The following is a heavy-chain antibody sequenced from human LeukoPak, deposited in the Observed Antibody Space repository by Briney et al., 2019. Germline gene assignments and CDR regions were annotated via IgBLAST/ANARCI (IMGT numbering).Heavy chain of an antibody. J-gene: IGHJ6*02. CDR3: ARAQNDYGDYTPWDYYYGMDV. CDR1: GFTFSSYA. CDR2: ISYDGSNK. Sequence: GGSLRLSCAASGFTFSSYAMHWVRQAPGKGLEWVAVISYDGSNKYYADSVKGRFAISRDNSKNTLYLQMNSLRAEDTAVYYCARAQNDYGDYTPWDYYYGMDVWGQGTTVTVSS. V-gene: IGHV3-30*09. D-gene: IGHD4-17*01.